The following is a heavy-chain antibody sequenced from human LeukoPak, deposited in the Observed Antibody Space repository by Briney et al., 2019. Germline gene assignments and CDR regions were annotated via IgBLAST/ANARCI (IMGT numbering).Heavy chain of an antibody. V-gene: IGHV3-53*01. CDR3: AKDGPNTIYDSSGYSSPGAFDI. J-gene: IGHJ3*02. CDR2: IYSDGST. CDR1: GFTVSSNY. D-gene: IGHD3-22*01. Sequence: PGGSLRLSCAASGFTVSSNYMSWVRQAPGKGLEWVSIIYSDGSTYYADSVKGRFTISRDNSKNTLYLQMNSLRAEDTAVYYCAKDGPNTIYDSSGYSSPGAFDIWGQGTMVTASS.